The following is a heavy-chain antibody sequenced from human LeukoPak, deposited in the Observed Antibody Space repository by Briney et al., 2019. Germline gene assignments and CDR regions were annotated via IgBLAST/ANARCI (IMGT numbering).Heavy chain of an antibody. Sequence: ASVKVSCKASGYTFTGYYMHWVRQAPGQGLEWMGRIDPNSGGTNYAQKFQGRVTMTTDTSISTAYMELSRLRSDDTAGYYCARDLLVAAESSFDYWGQGTLVTVSS. V-gene: IGHV1-2*06. CDR1: GYTFTGYY. D-gene: IGHD2-15*01. CDR2: IDPNSGGT. J-gene: IGHJ4*02. CDR3: ARDLLVAAESSFDY.